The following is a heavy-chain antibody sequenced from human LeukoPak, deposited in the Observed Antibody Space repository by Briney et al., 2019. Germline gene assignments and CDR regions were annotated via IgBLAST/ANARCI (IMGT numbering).Heavy chain of an antibody. CDR2: INTYSGGT. CDR3: ARAAGYSSGWHIDY. Sequence: GASVKVSCKASGYTFTDYDMHWVRQAPGQGLEWMGCINTYSGGTNNAQNFQGRVTMTRDTSIGTAYMELSRLRTDDTAVYYCARAAGYSSGWHIDYWGQGTLVTVSS. J-gene: IGHJ4*02. CDR1: GYTFTDYD. V-gene: IGHV1-2*02. D-gene: IGHD6-19*01.